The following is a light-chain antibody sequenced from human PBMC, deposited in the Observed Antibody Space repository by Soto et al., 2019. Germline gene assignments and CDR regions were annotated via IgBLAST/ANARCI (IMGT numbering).Light chain of an antibody. Sequence: SLATGSSSPGEGATRCCRASQMVTGDYLAWYQQKPGQAPRLLMYDASTRATGIPDRFSGSGSGTDFTLTFCRLEPEDFAVYYCQQYGSSGTFGQGAKADIK. CDR3: QQYGSSGT. CDR1: QMVTGDY. V-gene: IGKV3-20*01. CDR2: DAS. J-gene: IGKJ1*01.